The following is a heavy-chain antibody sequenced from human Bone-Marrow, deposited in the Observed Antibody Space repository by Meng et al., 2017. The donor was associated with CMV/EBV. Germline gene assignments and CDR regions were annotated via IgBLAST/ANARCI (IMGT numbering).Heavy chain of an antibody. D-gene: IGHD3-10*01. Sequence: SETLSLTCTVSGGSISSGGYYWSWIRQHPGKGLEWIGYIYYSGSTYYNPSLKSRVTISVDTSKNQFSLKLSSVTAADTAVYYCARGGNYYSNWFDPWGQGTLVTVSS. J-gene: IGHJ5*02. CDR1: GGSISSGGYY. CDR2: IYYSGST. V-gene: IGHV4-31*03. CDR3: ARGGNYYSNWFDP.